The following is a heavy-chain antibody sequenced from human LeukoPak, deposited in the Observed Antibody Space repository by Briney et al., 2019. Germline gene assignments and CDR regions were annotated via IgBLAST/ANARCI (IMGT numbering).Heavy chain of an antibody. V-gene: IGHV3-11*01. CDR2: ISSSGSTI. D-gene: IGHD1-26*01. J-gene: IGHJ1*01. Sequence: GGSLRLSCAASGCTFSDYYMSWIRQAPGKGLEWVSYISSSGSTIYYADSVKGRFTISRDNAKNSLYLQMNSLRAEDTAVYYCARAERELLEEYFQHWGLGTLVTVSS. CDR1: GCTFSDYY. CDR3: ARAERELLEEYFQH.